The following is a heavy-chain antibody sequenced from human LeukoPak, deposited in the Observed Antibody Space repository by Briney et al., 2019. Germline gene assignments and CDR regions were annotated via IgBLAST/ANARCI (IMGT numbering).Heavy chain of an antibody. J-gene: IGHJ5*02. CDR2: IYYSGST. V-gene: IGHV4-59*01. CDR3: ARLTGYSSESWFDP. Sequence: PSETLSLTCTVSGGSISSYYWSWIRQPPGKGLEWIGYIYYSGSTNYNPSLKSRVTISVDTSKNQFSLKLSSVTAADTAVYYCARLTGYSSESWFDPWGQGTLVSVSS. D-gene: IGHD3-9*01. CDR1: GGSISSYY.